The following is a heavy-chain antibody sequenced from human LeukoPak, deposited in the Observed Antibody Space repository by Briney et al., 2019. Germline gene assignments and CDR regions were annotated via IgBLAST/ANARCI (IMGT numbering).Heavy chain of an antibody. V-gene: IGHV4-59*08. CDR1: GGSTSTYY. D-gene: IGHD1-26*01. Sequence: PSETPSLTCTVSGGSTSTYYWSWIRQPPGEGLEWVAYIDYIVSTSYNPSLKSRVSISIDTSKNQFSLRLSSVTAADTAVYYCARQTIVGASRHWFDPWGQGTLVTVSS. CDR3: ARQTIVGASRHWFDP. CDR2: IDYIVST. J-gene: IGHJ5*02.